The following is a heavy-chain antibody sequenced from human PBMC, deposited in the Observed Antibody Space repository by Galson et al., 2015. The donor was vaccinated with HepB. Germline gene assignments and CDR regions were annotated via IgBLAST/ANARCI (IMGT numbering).Heavy chain of an antibody. CDR1: GYAFTSYA. J-gene: IGHJ6*03. Sequence: SVKVSCKASGYAFTSYAMNWVRQAPGQGLEWMGWINTNTGNPTYAQGFTGRFVFSLDTSVSTAYLQISSLKAEDTAVYYCARCDVLRYFDWLPSDYYYYYYMDVWGKGTTVTVSS. D-gene: IGHD3-9*01. V-gene: IGHV7-4-1*02. CDR3: ARCDVLRYFDWLPSDYYYYYYMDV. CDR2: INTNTGNP.